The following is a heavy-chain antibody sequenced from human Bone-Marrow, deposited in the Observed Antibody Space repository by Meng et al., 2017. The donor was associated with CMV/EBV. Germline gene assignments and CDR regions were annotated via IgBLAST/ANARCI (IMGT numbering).Heavy chain of an antibody. CDR1: GFTFSSYA. CDR2: ISGSGGST. J-gene: IGHJ3*02. Sequence: GESLKISCAASGFTFSSYAMSWVRQAPGKGLEWVSAISGSGGSTYYADSVKGRFTISRDNSKNTLYLQMNSLRAEDTAVYYCARDSYYQDAFDIWGQGTLVTVSS. V-gene: IGHV3-23*01. D-gene: IGHD2-21*01. CDR3: ARDSYYQDAFDI.